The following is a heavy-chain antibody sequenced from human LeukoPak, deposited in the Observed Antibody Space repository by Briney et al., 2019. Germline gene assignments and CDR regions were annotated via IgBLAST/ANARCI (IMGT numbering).Heavy chain of an antibody. V-gene: IGHV4-39*01. CDR1: GFTVSSNY. J-gene: IGHJ4*02. D-gene: IGHD5-24*01. Sequence: GSLRLSCAASGFTVSSNYMSWVRQPPGKGLEWIGSIYYSGSTYYNPSLKSRVTISVDTSKNQFSLKLSSVTAADTAVYYCARHKKDGSNDYWGQGTLVTVSS. CDR3: ARHKKDGSNDY. CDR2: IYYSGST.